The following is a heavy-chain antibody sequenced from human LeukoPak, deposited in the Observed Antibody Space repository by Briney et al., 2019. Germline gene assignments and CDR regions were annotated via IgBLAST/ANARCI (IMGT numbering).Heavy chain of an antibody. Sequence: GRSLRLSCAASGFTFSSYAVHWVRQAPGKGLEYVSGINSDGGTSHYADSAKGRFTISRDNSKNALYLQLSSLRPEDTALCYCVKTMVVFGGLIRTDAFDIWGQGTMVTVSS. V-gene: IGHV3-64D*06. J-gene: IGHJ3*02. CDR3: VKTMVVFGGLIRTDAFDI. CDR2: INSDGGTS. CDR1: GFTFSSYA. D-gene: IGHD3-10*01.